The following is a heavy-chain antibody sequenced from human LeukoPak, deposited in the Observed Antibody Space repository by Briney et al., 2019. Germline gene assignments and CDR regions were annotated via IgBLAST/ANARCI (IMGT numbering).Heavy chain of an antibody. V-gene: IGHV4-59*01. J-gene: IGHJ4*02. D-gene: IGHD5-24*01. CDR2: ISYSGST. Sequence: PSETLSLTCTVSGGSISAYYWSWIRQPPGKGLEWIGYISYSGSTKYNPSLKSRATISVDTSKNQFSLKLSSVTAADTAVYYCARYGMATIQFFDYWGQGTLFTVSS. CDR3: ARYGMATIQFFDY. CDR1: GGSISAYY.